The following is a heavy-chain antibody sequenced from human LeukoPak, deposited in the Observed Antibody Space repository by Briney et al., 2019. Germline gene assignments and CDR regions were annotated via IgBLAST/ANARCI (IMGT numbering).Heavy chain of an antibody. J-gene: IGHJ3*02. Sequence: SETLSLTRTVSGGSISSYYWSWIRQPPGKGLEWIGYIYYSGSTNYNPSLKSRVTISVDTSKNQFSLKLSSVTAADTAVYYCARGAEVVAFDIWGQGTMVTVSS. CDR2: IYYSGST. D-gene: IGHD3-22*01. CDR1: GGSISSYY. CDR3: ARGAEVVAFDI. V-gene: IGHV4-59*01.